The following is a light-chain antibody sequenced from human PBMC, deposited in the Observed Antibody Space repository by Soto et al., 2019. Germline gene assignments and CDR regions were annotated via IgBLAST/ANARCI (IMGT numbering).Light chain of an antibody. CDR3: QQYGSSGT. J-gene: IGKJ1*01. V-gene: IGKV3-20*01. CDR2: GAS. Sequence: EIVLTQSPGTLSLSKEERATLSCRASQSVSNNYLAWYQQKPGQAPRLLIYGASNRATGIPDRFSGSGSGTDFTLTISRLEPEDCAVYYCQQYGSSGTFGQGTKVDI. CDR1: QSVSNNY.